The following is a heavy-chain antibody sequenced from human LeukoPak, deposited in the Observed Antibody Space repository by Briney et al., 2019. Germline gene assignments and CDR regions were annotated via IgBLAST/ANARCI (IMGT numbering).Heavy chain of an antibody. Sequence: PSETLSLTCTVPGGSINSYYWNWIRQPPGKGLEWIGYIHSSGTTSYNPSLKSRVTISLDTSKNQFSLKLSSVTAADTAVYYCARRIWPWGQGTLVTVSS. CDR3: ARRIWP. J-gene: IGHJ5*02. CDR2: IHSSGTT. V-gene: IGHV4-59*01. CDR1: GGSINSYY.